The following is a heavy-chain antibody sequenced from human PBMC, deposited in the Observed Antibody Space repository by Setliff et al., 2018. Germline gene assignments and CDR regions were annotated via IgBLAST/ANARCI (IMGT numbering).Heavy chain of an antibody. V-gene: IGHV4-61*09. CDR2: IYTSGST. CDR3: ASYRQDVNY. CDR1: GGSISSGSYY. D-gene: IGHD4-4*01. J-gene: IGHJ4*02. Sequence: SETLSLTCTVSGGSISSGSYYWSWIRQPAGKGLEWIGHIYTSGSTNYNPSLKSRVTISVDTSKNHFSLKLSSVTAADTAVYYCASYRQDVNYWGQGTLVTVSS.